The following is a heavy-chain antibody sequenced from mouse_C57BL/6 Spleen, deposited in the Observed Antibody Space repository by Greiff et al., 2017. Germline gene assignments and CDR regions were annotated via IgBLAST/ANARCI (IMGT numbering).Heavy chain of an antibody. CDR2: ISSGSSTI. D-gene: IGHD2-10*01. CDR1: GFTFSDYG. J-gene: IGHJ4*01. V-gene: IGHV5-17*01. Sequence: EVQVVESGGGLVKPGGSLKLSCAASGFTFSDYGMHWVRQAPEKGLEWVAYISSGSSTIYYADTVKGRFTISRDNAKNTLFLQMTSLRSEDTAMYYCAVTYSSFYYYAMDYWGQGTSVTVSS. CDR3: AVTYSSFYYYAMDY.